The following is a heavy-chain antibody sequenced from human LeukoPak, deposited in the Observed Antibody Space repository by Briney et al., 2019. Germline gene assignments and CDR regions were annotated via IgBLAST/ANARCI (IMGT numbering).Heavy chain of an antibody. CDR3: AKEPRNLGYCSGGSCYYDY. V-gene: IGHV3-23*01. Sequence: GRSLRLSCAASGFTFSSYAMSWVRQAPEKGLEWVSAISASGGGTSYADSVKGRFTISRDNSKNTLYLQMISLRAEDTAIYYCAKEPRNLGYCSGGSCYYDYWGQGTLVTVSS. D-gene: IGHD2-15*01. CDR2: ISASGGGT. CDR1: GFTFSSYA. J-gene: IGHJ4*02.